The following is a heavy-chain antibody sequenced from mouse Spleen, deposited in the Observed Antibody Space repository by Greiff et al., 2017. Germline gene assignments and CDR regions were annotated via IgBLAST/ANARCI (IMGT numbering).Heavy chain of an antibody. CDR3: ARRGKYGNYFYYAMDY. Sequence: VQLKESGGGLVKPGGFLKLSCAASGFTFSDYYMYWVRQTPEKRLEWVATISDGGSYTYYPDSVKGRFTISRDNAKNNLYLQMSSLKSEDTAMYYCARRGKYGNYFYYAMDYWGQGTSVTVSS. J-gene: IGHJ4*01. CDR1: GFTFSDYY. D-gene: IGHD2-10*02. CDR2: ISDGGSYT. V-gene: IGHV5-4*02.